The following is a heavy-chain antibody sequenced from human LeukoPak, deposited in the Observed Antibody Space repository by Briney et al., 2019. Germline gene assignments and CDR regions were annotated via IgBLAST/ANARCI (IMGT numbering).Heavy chain of an antibody. CDR3: ARLEVAVGSEYFHH. D-gene: IGHD6-19*01. J-gene: IGHJ1*01. Sequence: PGGSLRLSSAASGFTVSSNYMSWVRQAPGKGLEWVSVIYSGGSTYYADSVKGRFAISRDNSKNTLYLQMNSLRAEDTAVYYCARLEVAVGSEYFHHWGQGTLVTVSS. V-gene: IGHV3-53*01. CDR2: IYSGGST. CDR1: GFTVSSNY.